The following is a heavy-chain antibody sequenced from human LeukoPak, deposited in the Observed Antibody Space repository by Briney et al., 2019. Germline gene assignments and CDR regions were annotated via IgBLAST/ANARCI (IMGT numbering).Heavy chain of an antibody. J-gene: IGHJ3*02. CDR3: ARVEMATYTRAFDI. V-gene: IGHV4-31*03. D-gene: IGHD5-24*01. CDR2: IYYSGST. CDR1: GGSISSGGYY. Sequence: PSETLSLTCTVSGGSISSGGYYWSWIRQHPGKGLEWIRYIYYSGSTYYNPSLKSRVTISVDTSKNQFSLKLSSVTAADTAVYYCARVEMATYTRAFDIWGQGTMVTVSS.